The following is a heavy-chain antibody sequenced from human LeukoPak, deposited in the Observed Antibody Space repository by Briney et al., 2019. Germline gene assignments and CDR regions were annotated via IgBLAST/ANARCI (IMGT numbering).Heavy chain of an antibody. Sequence: PSQTLSLTCSVSGDSISLSFYYWGWIRQPPGRALEWIGSVYYSGTTSYNPSLKSRVTISVDMSKNHFSLRLRSVTAADTAMYYCARGTLYRGWSYYLDFWGQGSQVTVSS. CDR1: GDSISLSFYY. D-gene: IGHD6-19*01. J-gene: IGHJ4*02. CDR2: VYYSGTT. V-gene: IGHV4-39*07. CDR3: ARGTLYRGWSYYLDF.